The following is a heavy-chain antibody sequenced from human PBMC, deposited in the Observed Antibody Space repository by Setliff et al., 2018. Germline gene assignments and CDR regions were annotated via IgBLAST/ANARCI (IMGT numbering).Heavy chain of an antibody. CDR1: GGSISGYY. D-gene: IGHD5-12*01. J-gene: IGHJ4*02. Sequence: SCTVPGGSISGYYWSWIRQPPGKGLEWIGNIYYTGSPSYSPSLRSRGTISVDTSKNKFSLSLSSVTAADTAVYYCARGGYNGYAVFDDWGQGALVTVSS. CDR2: IYYTGSP. CDR3: ARGGYNGYAVFDD. V-gene: IGHV4-59*01.